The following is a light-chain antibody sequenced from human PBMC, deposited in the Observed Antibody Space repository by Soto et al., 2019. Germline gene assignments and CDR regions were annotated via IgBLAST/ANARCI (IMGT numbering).Light chain of an antibody. J-gene: IGLJ2*01. CDR3: CSYAASYTLV. Sequence: QSVLTQPRSVSASPGQSVTISCTGTSSNVGGYNYVSGYQQNPVKAPKLMIYDASKRPSGVPDRFSGSKSGNAASLTISGLQAEDEADYYCCSYAASYTLVFGGGTKLTVL. CDR2: DAS. V-gene: IGLV2-11*01. CDR1: SSNVGGYNY.